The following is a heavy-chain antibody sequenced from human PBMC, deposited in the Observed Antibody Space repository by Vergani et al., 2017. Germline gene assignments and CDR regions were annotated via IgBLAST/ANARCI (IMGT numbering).Heavy chain of an antibody. Sequence: QLQLQESGPGLVKPSETLSLTCTVSGGSISSSSYYWGWIRQPPGKGLEWIGSIYYSGSTYYNPSLKSRVTISVDTSKNQFSLKLSSVTAAATAVYYCARAYYDFWSGYYNYYYYYMDVWGKGTTVTVSS. CDR1: GGSISSSSYY. D-gene: IGHD3-3*01. CDR3: ARAYYDFWSGYYNYYYYYMDV. J-gene: IGHJ6*03. V-gene: IGHV4-39*07. CDR2: IYYSGST.